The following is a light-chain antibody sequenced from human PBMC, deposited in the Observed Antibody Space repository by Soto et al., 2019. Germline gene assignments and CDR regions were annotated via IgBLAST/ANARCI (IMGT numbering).Light chain of an antibody. J-gene: IGKJ2*02. V-gene: IGKV1-39*01. CDR3: QQRYSTPRT. Sequence: DIQMTQSPSSLSASVGDRVTITCRASQSISSYLNWYQQKPGKAPKLLIYAASSLQSGVPSRFSGSGSGTDFTLTISSLQPEDFATYYCQQRYSTPRTLGQGTKLEIK. CDR2: AAS. CDR1: QSISSY.